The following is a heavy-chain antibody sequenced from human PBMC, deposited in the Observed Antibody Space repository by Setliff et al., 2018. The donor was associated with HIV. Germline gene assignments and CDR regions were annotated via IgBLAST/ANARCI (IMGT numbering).Heavy chain of an antibody. D-gene: IGHD1-26*01. CDR1: GFSFRSYA. CDR2: ISGSGDIT. J-gene: IGHJ3*02. Sequence: PGESLKISCAASGFSFRSYAVGWVRQAPGKGLEWVSVISGSGDITYYRESVKGRFTVSRDNSNNTVYLQMNSLRAEDTAMYYCTTDYRPDGAFDIWGQGTMVTVSS. CDR3: TTDYRPDGAFDI. V-gene: IGHV3-23*01.